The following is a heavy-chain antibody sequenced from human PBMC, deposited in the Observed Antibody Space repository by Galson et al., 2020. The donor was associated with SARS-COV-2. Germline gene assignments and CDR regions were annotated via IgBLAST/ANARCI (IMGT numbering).Heavy chain of an antibody. CDR1: GITFRIYA. V-gene: IGHV3-23*01. J-gene: IGHJ4*02. Sequence: GESLKIYCAASGITFRIYAMSWVRQAPGKGLEWVSTISGSGANTYYADSVRGRFSISRDNSKNTLYLQMGGLRAEDTAIYYCAKDDRRGIWGGIDSGGQGTLVIVSS. CDR2: ISGSGANT. CDR3: AKDDRRGIWGGIDS. D-gene: IGHD3-16*01.